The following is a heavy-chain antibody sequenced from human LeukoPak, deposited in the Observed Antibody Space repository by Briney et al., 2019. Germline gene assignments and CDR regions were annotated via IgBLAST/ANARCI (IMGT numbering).Heavy chain of an antibody. V-gene: IGHV1-69*04. CDR1: GGTFSSYA. J-gene: IGHJ4*02. CDR3: ARAPGPSHFDY. Sequence: ASVNVSCKASGGTFSSYAISWVRQAPGQGLEWMGRIIPILGIANYAQKFQGRVTMTRNTSISTAYMELSSLRSEDTAVYYCARAPGPSHFDYWGQGTLVTVSS. CDR2: IIPILGIA.